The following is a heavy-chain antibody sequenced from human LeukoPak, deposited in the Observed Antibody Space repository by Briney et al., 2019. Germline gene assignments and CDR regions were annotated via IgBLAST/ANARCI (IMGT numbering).Heavy chain of an antibody. CDR1: GFSFSSYG. J-gene: IGHJ5*02. D-gene: IGHD2-15*01. Sequence: GGSLRLSCAASGFSFSSYGMHWVRQAPGKGLEWVAFIRYDGSKEYYADSVKGRFTISRDNSKNTLYQQMNSLRTVDTAVCYCANPLGGDYCIGVSWPWGQGTPVTVSS. CDR3: ANPLGGDYCIGVSWP. V-gene: IGHV3-30*02. CDR2: IRYDGSKE.